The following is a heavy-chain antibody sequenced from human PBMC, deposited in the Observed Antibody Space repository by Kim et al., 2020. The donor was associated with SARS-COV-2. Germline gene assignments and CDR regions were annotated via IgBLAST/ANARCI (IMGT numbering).Heavy chain of an antibody. CDR1: GGSFSDYY. Sequence: SETLSLTCAVYGGSFSDYYWSWIRQPPGKGLEWIGEINHSGSTNYNPSLKSRVTISVDTSKNQFSLKLSSVTAADTAVYYCARGRRRIQLWSTGTYDFDYWREGSLVTVSS. V-gene: IGHV4-34*01. J-gene: IGHJ4*02. CDR2: INHSGST. D-gene: IGHD5-18*01. CDR3: ARGRRRIQLWSTGTYDFDY.